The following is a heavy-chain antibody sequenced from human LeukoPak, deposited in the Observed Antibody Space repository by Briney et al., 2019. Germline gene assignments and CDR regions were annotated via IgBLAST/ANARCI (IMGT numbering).Heavy chain of an antibody. CDR1: GYTFTGYY. CDR2: INPNSGGT. Sequence: ASVKVSCKASGYTFTGYYMHWVRQAPGQGLEWMGWINPNSGGTNYAQKFQGRVTMTRDTSISTAYMELSRLRSDDTAVYYCARVDIADSSGYKIDYWGQGTLVTVSS. D-gene: IGHD3-22*01. CDR3: ARVDIADSSGYKIDY. V-gene: IGHV1-2*02. J-gene: IGHJ4*02.